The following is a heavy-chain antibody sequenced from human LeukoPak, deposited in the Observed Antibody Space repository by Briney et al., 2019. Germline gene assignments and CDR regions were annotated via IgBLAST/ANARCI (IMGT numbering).Heavy chain of an antibody. CDR2: IHYSGST. CDR3: ARSRGVTDPIDY. Sequence: SETLSLTCTVSGGSISSSSYYWGWIRQPPGKGLEWIGSIHYSGSTNYNPSLKSRVTISVDTSKNQFSLKLSSVTAADTAVYYCARSRGVTDPIDYWGQGTLVTVSS. J-gene: IGHJ4*02. D-gene: IGHD3-10*01. V-gene: IGHV4-39*07. CDR1: GGSISSSSYY.